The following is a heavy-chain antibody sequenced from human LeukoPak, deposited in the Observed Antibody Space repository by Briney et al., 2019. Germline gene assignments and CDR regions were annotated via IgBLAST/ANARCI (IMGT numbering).Heavy chain of an antibody. CDR2: VNSYNGDT. CDR3: ARGFCSSSSCHYYYYMDV. D-gene: IGHD2-2*01. CDR1: VYTFTINS. V-gene: IGHV1-18*01. J-gene: IGHJ6*03. Sequence: GASVKVSFTSSVYTFTINSVSWGRQAPGQGHEWMGWVNSYNGDTNYSQKLRGRVTMTTDTSTSTDYMELRSLRSDDTAVYYCARGFCSSSSCHYYYYMDVWGKGTTVTVSS.